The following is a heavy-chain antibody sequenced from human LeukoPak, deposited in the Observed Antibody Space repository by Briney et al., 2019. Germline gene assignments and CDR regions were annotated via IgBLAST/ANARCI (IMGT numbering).Heavy chain of an antibody. CDR1: GYTLINDG. CDR3: ARTRFSDEYGDFDP. D-gene: IGHD4/OR15-4a*01. J-gene: IGHJ5*02. V-gene: IGHV1-18*01. CDR2: ISAYNGNT. Sequence: ASVRDSCMASGYTLINDGISWVRQAPGQGLERMGWISAYNGNTNYAEKFQGRVTVTTDTPTSTAYMEVRSLRYDDTAVYYCARTRFSDEYGDFDPWGQGALVTVSS.